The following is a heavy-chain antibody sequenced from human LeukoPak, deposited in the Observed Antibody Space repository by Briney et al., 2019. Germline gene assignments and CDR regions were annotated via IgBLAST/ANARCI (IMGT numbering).Heavy chain of an antibody. Sequence: PGGSLRLSCAASGFTFSSYGMHWVRQAPGKGLEWVAFIRYDGNYQKYADSVKGRFTISRDNSKNTVYLQMDSLRVEDTAVYYCAELGITMIGGVWGKGTTVTISS. CDR3: AELGITMIGGV. V-gene: IGHV3-30*02. CDR2: IRYDGNYQ. J-gene: IGHJ6*04. D-gene: IGHD3-10*02. CDR1: GFTFSSYG.